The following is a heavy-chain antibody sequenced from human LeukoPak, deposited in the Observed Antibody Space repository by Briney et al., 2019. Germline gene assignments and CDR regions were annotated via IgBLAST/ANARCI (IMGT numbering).Heavy chain of an antibody. J-gene: IGHJ5*02. V-gene: IGHV3-74*01. CDR1: GFTSSDSW. Sequence: GGSLRLSCAASGFTSSDSWMHWVRQTPGKGLVWVSRITSDGRSAAYADSVKGRFTISRDNAKNTLYLQMSSLRAEDTAVYYCARGPETADYWFDPWGQGTLVTVSS. CDR3: ARGPETADYWFDP. CDR2: ITSDGRSA. D-gene: IGHD2-21*02.